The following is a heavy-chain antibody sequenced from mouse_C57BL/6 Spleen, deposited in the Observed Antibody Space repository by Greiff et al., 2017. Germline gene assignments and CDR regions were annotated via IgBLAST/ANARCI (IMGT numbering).Heavy chain of an antibody. CDR1: GFNINDDY. D-gene: IGHD6-2*01. CDR2: IDPENGGT. J-gene: IGHJ3*01. Sequence: EVQLQESGAELVRPGASVKLSCTASGFNINDDYMHWVKQRPEQGLEWIGWIDPENGGTESASKFPGKATITADTSSNTASLQLIILTSEDAAVYYGYTTKSAWFADWGQGTMVTVSA. CDR3: YTTKSAWFAD. V-gene: IGHV14-4*01.